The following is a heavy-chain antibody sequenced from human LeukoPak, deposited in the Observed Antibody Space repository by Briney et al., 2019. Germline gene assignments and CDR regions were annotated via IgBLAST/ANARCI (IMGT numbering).Heavy chain of an antibody. Sequence: PGGSLRLSCAASGFTFSSYWMQWVRQGPGKGLVWVSRINSDGSSTIYADSVKGRFTISRDNAKNTLYLQMNSLRAEDTAVYYCARGGLEYCSGGRCHGNFDYWGQGTLATVSS. CDR3: ARGGLEYCSGGRCHGNFDY. J-gene: IGHJ4*02. V-gene: IGHV3-74*01. D-gene: IGHD2-15*01. CDR1: GFTFSSYW. CDR2: INSDGSST.